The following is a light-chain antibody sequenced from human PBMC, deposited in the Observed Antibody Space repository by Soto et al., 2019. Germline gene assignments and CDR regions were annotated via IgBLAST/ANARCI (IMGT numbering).Light chain of an antibody. CDR2: GAS. Sequence: IKMTQSPSTLSGSVGDRVTITCRASQGIRSDLDWYQQKPGKAPKLLIYGASNLQSGVPSRFSGSGSGAVFTLTISSLQPEDFATYYCLQDFNYPWSFGQGTKVDIK. CDR1: QGIRSD. J-gene: IGKJ1*01. V-gene: IGKV1-6*01. CDR3: LQDFNYPWS.